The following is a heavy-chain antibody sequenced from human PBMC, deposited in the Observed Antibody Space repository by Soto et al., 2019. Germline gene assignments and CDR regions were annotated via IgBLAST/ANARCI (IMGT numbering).Heavy chain of an antibody. CDR2: IYHSWSS. CDR1: GGSISSSNW. J-gene: IGHJ6*02. Sequence: QVQLQESGPGLVKPSGTLSLTCAVSGGSISSSNWWSWVRQPPGKGLEWIGGIYHSWSSNYNPSLKSLVTISLDKSKNQLSLKLSSVTAADTGVYYCARKGAGFWSGYYVCDGMDVWGQGTTFTLSS. V-gene: IGHV4-4*02. D-gene: IGHD3-3*01. CDR3: ARKGAGFWSGYYVCDGMDV.